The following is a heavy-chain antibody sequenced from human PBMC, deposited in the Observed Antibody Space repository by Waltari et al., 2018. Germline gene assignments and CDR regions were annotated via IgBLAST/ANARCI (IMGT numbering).Heavy chain of an antibody. CDR2: IGRSSGST. D-gene: IGHD3-10*01. CDR1: GFTFRSYS. J-gene: IGHJ4*02. CDR3: AKRAGTGTVAVGGVHCDD. Sequence: EVHLLGSGGGWVQPGGSLRLSCAPCGFTFRSYSMYWVRQAPGQGGGWIDNIGRSSGSTQYTAAEKALFTVSRADTKNALYADVHSLRVEDPATDYCAKRAGTGTVAVGGVHCDDWGQGTLVNVSS. V-gene: IGHV3-23*01.